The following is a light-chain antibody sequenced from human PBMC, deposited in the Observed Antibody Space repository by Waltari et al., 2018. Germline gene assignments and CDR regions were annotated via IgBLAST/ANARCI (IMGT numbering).Light chain of an antibody. J-gene: IGLJ2*01. V-gene: IGLV2-14*02. Sequence: WGQHHPGNAPKLKFYDGSKRAPWFSNRFAGSKSVNTASMNISGLQAEDEADYYCSSYTISTTVLFGGGTKLTVL. CDR2: DGS. CDR3: SSYTISTTVL.